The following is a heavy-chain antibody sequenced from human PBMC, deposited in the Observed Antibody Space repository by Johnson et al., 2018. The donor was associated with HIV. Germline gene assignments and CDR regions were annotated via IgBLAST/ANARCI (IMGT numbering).Heavy chain of an antibody. CDR3: ARGSSGSFDL. CDR2: IYTGSDST. D-gene: IGHD6-6*01. J-gene: IGHJ3*01. V-gene: IGHV3-30*14. CDR1: GFTFSSYA. Sequence: QVQLVESGGGVVQPGGSLRLSCAASGFTFSSYAMHWVRQAPGKGLEWVAVIYTGSDSTSYTDSVKDSFTISRDRSKNAVYLQMSSLRAEDTALYYCARGSSGSFDLWGRGTMVTVSS.